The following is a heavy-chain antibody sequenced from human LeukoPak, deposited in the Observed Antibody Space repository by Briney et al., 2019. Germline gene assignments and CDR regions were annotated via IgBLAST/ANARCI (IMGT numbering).Heavy chain of an antibody. V-gene: IGHV3-23*01. Sequence: GGSLRLSCTTSGFTFSSYAMSWVRQAPGQGLEWVSTISGSGGNTYYADSVKGRFTISRDNSKNTLYLQMNSLRADDTAAYYCANYGGTYWYYFDYWGQGTLVIVSS. J-gene: IGHJ4*02. CDR1: GFTFSSYA. CDR3: ANYGGTYWYYFDY. D-gene: IGHD1-26*01. CDR2: ISGSGGNT.